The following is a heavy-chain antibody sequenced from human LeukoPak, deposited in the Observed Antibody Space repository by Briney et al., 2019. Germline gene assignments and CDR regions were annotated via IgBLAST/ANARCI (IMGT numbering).Heavy chain of an antibody. CDR3: AKDGPLLWFGPTDA. J-gene: IGHJ5*02. CDR1: GFTFSTYG. D-gene: IGHD3-10*01. Sequence: TGGSLRLSCVASGFTFSTYGMSWVRQAPGKGLEWVAAVSSTGSGTYYPDSLKGRFIISRDNSQNTVFLQMNSLRPEDTAFYFCAKDGPLLWFGPTDAWGQGILVTVFS. V-gene: IGHV3-23*01. CDR2: VSSTGSGT.